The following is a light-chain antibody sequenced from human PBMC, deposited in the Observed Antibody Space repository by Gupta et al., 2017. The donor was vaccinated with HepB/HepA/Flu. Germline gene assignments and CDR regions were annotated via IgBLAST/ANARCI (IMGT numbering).Light chain of an antibody. V-gene: IGKV1-39*01. CDR1: QSISSY. J-gene: IGKJ4*01. CDR2: AAS. CDR3: QQSYSTLT. Sequence: DIRMTQSPSPRSASVGDRVTITCRASQSISSYLNWYQQKPGEAPQLLIDAASSLKSGVPSSFSGSGSGKDFTLTISSLQPEDFANYYCQQSYSTLTFGGGTKVEIK.